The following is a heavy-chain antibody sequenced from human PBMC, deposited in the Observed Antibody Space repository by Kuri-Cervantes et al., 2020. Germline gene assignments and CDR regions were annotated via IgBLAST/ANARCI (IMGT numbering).Heavy chain of an antibody. Sequence: SLKISCAASGFTFGGYAMHWVRQAPGKGLEWVSGISWNSGSIGYADSVKGRFTISRENAKNSLYLQMNSLRAEDTAVYYCAKDRVDISSGYYDYLDYWGQGTLVTVSS. CDR1: GFTFGGYA. V-gene: IGHV3-9*01. CDR3: AKDRVDISSGYYDYLDY. J-gene: IGHJ4*02. D-gene: IGHD3-22*01. CDR2: ISWNSGSI.